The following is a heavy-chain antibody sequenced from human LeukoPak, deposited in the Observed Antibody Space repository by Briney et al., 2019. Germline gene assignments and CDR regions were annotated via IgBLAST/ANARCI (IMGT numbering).Heavy chain of an antibody. CDR2: ISSNGGST. CDR3: ARISSSYDYDY. V-gene: IGHV3-64*01. CDR1: GFTFRSYG. D-gene: IGHD6-6*01. Sequence: GGSLRLSCAASGFTFRSYGMHWVRQAPGKGLEYVAAISSNGGSTDYANSVKGRFTISRDNSKNTLYLQMGSQRAEDMAVYYYARISSSYDYDYWGQGTLVTVSS. J-gene: IGHJ4*02.